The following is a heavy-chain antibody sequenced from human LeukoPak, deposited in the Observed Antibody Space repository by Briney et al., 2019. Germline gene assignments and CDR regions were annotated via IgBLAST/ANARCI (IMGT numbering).Heavy chain of an antibody. J-gene: IGHJ6*03. V-gene: IGHV3-21*01. D-gene: IGHD6-6*01. CDR3: ASLYSSSAYYYMDV. CDR1: GFTFSSYS. Sequence: KSGGSLRLSCAASGFTFSSYSMNWVRQAPGKGLEWVSSISSSSSYIYYADSVKGRFTISRDNAKNSPYLQMNSLRAEDTAVYYCASLYSSSAYYYMDVWGKGTTVTVSS. CDR2: ISSSSSYI.